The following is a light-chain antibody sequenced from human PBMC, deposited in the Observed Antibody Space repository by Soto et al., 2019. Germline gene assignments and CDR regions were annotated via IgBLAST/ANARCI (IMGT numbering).Light chain of an antibody. V-gene: IGKV1-5*01. CDR3: QQYDGLWT. J-gene: IGKJ1*01. Sequence: NPIIQSPSPLPASVGEKVTTTFRASQSINSWLAWYQQKPGKAPKLLIYDASSLESGVPSRFSGSGSGTEFTLTITSLQPGDFATYYCQQYDGLWTFGQGTKV. CDR1: QSINSW. CDR2: DAS.